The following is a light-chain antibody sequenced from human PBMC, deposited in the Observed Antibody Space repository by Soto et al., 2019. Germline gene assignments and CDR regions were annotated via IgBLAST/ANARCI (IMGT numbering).Light chain of an antibody. J-gene: IGKJ5*01. V-gene: IGKV3-20*01. CDR3: QQYGSSL. CDR2: GAS. Sequence: EIVLTQSPGTLPLSPGERATLSCRASQSVSSSYLAWYQQKPGQAPRLLIYGASSRATGIPDRFSGSGSGTDFTLTISRLEPEDFAVYYCQQYGSSLFGQGTRREIK. CDR1: QSVSSSY.